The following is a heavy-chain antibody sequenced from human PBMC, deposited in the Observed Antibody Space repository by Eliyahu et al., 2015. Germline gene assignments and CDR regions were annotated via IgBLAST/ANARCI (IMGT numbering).Heavy chain of an antibody. CDR3: ARRGDGSTFDYFYAMAV. CDR1: RGSLSGYF. V-gene: IGHV4-34*01. D-gene: IGHD5-24*01. CDR2: ISDDGXA. Sequence: QVQLYQRGAGLVKPSETLSLTCGVSRGSLSGYFWTWIRQPPGEGLXWIGDISDDGXARYKSSLKTRLTISVDRAKNQFYLKLNSVTAADTATYYCARRGDGSTFDYFYAMAVWGPGTTVTVSS. J-gene: IGHJ6*02.